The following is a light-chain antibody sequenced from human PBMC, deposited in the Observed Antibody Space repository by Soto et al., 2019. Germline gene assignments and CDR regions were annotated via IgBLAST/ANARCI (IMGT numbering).Light chain of an antibody. CDR1: QSINSR. J-gene: IGKJ1*01. V-gene: IGKV1-5*01. CDR3: QEYSSYWT. Sequence: DSQMTQSPSALSASAGERVTSSCRASQSINSRLAWYQQKPGKAPKLLIYDVSNLESGVPSRFSGSGYGTEFTLIISSLQSDDFATYHCQEYSSYWTFGQGTKVDIK. CDR2: DVS.